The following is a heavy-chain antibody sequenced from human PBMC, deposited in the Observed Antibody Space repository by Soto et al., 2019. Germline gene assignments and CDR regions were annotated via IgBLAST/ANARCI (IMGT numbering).Heavy chain of an antibody. D-gene: IGHD2-15*01. V-gene: IGHV1-2*02. J-gene: IGHJ6*02. Sequence: QVQLVQSGSEVKKPGASVTVSCKASGYPFTGYYIHWVRQAPGQGPEWMGWVSPKTGETNYVQKFQGRVTMTPETSTSTGYLELTRLRSDDTAVYYCARRPMWRQVAQDYGMDVWGPGTTVTVS. CDR3: ARRPMWRQVAQDYGMDV. CDR1: GYPFTGYY. CDR2: VSPKTGET.